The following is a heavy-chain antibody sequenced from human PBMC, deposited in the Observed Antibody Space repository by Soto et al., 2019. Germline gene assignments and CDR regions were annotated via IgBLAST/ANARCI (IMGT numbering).Heavy chain of an antibody. CDR2: IPQDGVDG. Sequence: GGSLRLSCEVSGFTFSMYSMSWVRQSPGKGLEWVAKIPQDGVDGHYADSVKGRFIISRDNDKNSLHLQLNNLRAEDTAVYYCARDHLILPAHDFFYGSDLWGRGATVTVSS. V-gene: IGHV3-7*03. D-gene: IGHD2-21*02. CDR1: GFTFSMYS. CDR3: ARDHLILPAHDFFYGSDL. J-gene: IGHJ6*02.